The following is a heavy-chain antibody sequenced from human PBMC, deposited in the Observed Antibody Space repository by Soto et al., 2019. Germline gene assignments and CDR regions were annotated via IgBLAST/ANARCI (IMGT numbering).Heavy chain of an antibody. CDR3: ARGTLIAARRGGGMDV. V-gene: IGHV4-34*01. D-gene: IGHD6-6*01. J-gene: IGHJ6*02. Sequence: SETLSLTCAVYGGSFSGYYWSWIRQPPGKGLEWIGEINHSGSTNYNPSLKSRVTISVDTSKNQFSLKLSSVTAADTAVYYCARGTLIAARRGGGMDVWGQGTTVTVYS. CDR2: INHSGST. CDR1: GGSFSGYY.